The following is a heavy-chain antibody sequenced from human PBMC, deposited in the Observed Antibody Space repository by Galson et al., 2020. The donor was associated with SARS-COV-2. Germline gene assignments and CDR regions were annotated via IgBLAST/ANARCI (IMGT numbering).Heavy chain of an antibody. Sequence: GESLKISCNGSGYSFTNYWIGWVRQMPGKGLEWMGIIYPGDSDTRYSPSFQGQVTISADKSISPAYLQWSSLKASDTAMYYCAKSLDFCSSTTCSIFDSWGQGTLVIVSS. D-gene: IGHD2-2*01. CDR1: GYSFTNYW. V-gene: IGHV5-51*01. J-gene: IGHJ4*02. CDR2: IYPGDSDT. CDR3: AKSLDFCSSTTCSIFDS.